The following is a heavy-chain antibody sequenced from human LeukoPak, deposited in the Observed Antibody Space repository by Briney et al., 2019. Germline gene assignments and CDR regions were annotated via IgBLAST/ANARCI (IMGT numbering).Heavy chain of an antibody. Sequence: SETLSLTCTVSGDSISNYYWNWIRQAPGKGLEWIGYIFYSGGTNYNSSLKSRATISVDRSKNQFSLRLSSVTAADTAVYYCARDIIYLIDEDYGWGQGTLATVSS. CDR3: ARDIIYLIDEDYG. CDR2: IFYSGGT. V-gene: IGHV4-59*12. CDR1: GDSISNYY. J-gene: IGHJ4*02. D-gene: IGHD4-17*01.